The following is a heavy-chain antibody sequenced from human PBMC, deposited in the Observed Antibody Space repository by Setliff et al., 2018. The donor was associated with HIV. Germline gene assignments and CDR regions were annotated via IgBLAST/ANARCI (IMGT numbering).Heavy chain of an antibody. CDR3: ARDLFNEWQGHYYHYIDV. J-gene: IGHJ6*03. V-gene: IGHV4-4*07. CDR1: GGSVSLYY. D-gene: IGHD3-3*02. Sequence: SETLSLTCTVSGGSVSLYYWNWMRQPVGKGLEWIGRLFTSGKTIFSPSLKSRVSMSVDTSKNAVSLKLDSVTAGDSAVYFCARDLFNEWQGHYYHYIDVWGKGTTVTVSS. CDR2: LFTSGKT.